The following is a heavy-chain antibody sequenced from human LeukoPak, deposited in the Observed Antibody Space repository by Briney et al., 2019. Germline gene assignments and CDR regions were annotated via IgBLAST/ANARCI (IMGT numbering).Heavy chain of an antibody. CDR3: ARGLRVTFGGVIANDAFDI. CDR2: IIPIFGTA. V-gene: IGHV1-69*13. CDR1: GGTFTTYA. J-gene: IGHJ3*02. Sequence: ASVKVSCKASGGTFTTYAINWVRQAPGQGLEWMGGIIPIFGTANYAQKFQGRVTITADESTSTAYMELSSLRSEDTAVYYCARGLRVTFGGVIANDAFDIWGQGTMVTVSS. D-gene: IGHD3-16*02.